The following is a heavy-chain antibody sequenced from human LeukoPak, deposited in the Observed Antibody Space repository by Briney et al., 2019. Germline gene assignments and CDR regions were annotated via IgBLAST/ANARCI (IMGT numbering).Heavy chain of an antibody. J-gene: IGHJ4*02. CDR3: ARVARMTTVTYFDY. D-gene: IGHD4-17*01. CDR2: IYYSGST. CDR1: GGSISSYY. Sequence: SETLSLTCTVSGGSISSYYWSWIRQPPGKGLEWIGYIYYSGSTNYNPSLKSRVTISVDTSKNQFSLKLSSVTAADTAVYYCARVARMTTVTYFDYWGQGTLVTASS. V-gene: IGHV4-59*01.